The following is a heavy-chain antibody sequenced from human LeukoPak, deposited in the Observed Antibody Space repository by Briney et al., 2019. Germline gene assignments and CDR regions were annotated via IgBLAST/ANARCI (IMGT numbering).Heavy chain of an antibody. J-gene: IGHJ3*02. CDR1: GFTFSSYA. CDR2: ISSNGGST. D-gene: IGHD5-12*01. Sequence: PGGSLRLSCAASGFTFSSYAMHWVRQAPGKGLEYVLAISSNGGSTYYANSVKGRFTISRDNSKNTLYLQMGSLRAEDMAVYYCARASRPYSGYDRGAFDIWGQGTMVTVSS. V-gene: IGHV3-64*01. CDR3: ARASRPYSGYDRGAFDI.